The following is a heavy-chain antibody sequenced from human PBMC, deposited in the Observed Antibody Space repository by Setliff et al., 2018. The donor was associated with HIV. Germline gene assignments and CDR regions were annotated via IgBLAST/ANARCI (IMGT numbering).Heavy chain of an antibody. Sequence: TLSLTCTVSGDSISSDSYYWSWIRQLAGKGLEWLGHSYTSGRTNYNPSLKSRVTISVDTSKNQFSLKLSFVTAADTAVYYCARQGDCYNLYHVYYLDDWGQGTLVTVSS. J-gene: IGHJ4*02. V-gene: IGHV4-61*09. D-gene: IGHD2-21*01. CDR1: GDSISSDSYY. CDR2: SYTSGRT. CDR3: ARQGDCYNLYHVYYLDD.